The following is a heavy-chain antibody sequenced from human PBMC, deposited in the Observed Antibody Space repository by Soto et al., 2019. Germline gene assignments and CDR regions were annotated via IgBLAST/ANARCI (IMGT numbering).Heavy chain of an antibody. D-gene: IGHD6-19*01. V-gene: IGHV3-7*01. CDR3: ATTRGSGWAEYFQY. J-gene: IGHJ1*01. CDR1: GFIFSNYW. Sequence: QTGGSLRLSCVASGFIFSNYWMSWVRQAPGKGLEWVANIKADGSEKYCVDSVKGRFTISRDDAKNSLFLEMNSLRAEDTAVYHCATTRGSGWAEYFQYWGQGTPVTVSS. CDR2: IKADGSEK.